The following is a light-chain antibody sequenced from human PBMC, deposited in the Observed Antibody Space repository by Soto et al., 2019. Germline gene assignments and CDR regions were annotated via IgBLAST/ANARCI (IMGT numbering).Light chain of an antibody. Sequence: DMEMTQSPSSLSASVGDRVTITCRASQCISNYLNWYQHKPGKVPKLLIYAASSLQSGVPTRFSGSGSGTAFTLTINSPQPEDFATYYCQQSYGTPLTFGGGTKIEIK. CDR2: AAS. CDR1: QCISNY. CDR3: QQSYGTPLT. J-gene: IGKJ4*01. V-gene: IGKV1-39*01.